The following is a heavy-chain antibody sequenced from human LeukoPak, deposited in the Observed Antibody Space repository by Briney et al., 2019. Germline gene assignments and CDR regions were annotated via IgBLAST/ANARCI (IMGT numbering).Heavy chain of an antibody. D-gene: IGHD7-27*01. V-gene: IGHV4-59*01. Sequence: SETLSLTCTVSGDSISSYYWGWIRLPPGKGLEWIGYIHYSGSTNHNPSLKSRVTISVDTSKNQFSLKLSSVTAADTAVYYCARDARGTGTFDYWGQGTLVTVSS. CDR1: GDSISSYY. J-gene: IGHJ4*02. CDR2: IHYSGST. CDR3: ARDARGTGTFDY.